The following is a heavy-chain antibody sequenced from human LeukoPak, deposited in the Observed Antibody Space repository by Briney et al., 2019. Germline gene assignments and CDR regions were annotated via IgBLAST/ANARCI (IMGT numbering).Heavy chain of an antibody. CDR1: GGSFSGYY. V-gene: IGHV4-34*01. CDR2: INHSGST. Sequence: AETLSLTCAVYGGSFSGYYWSWIRQPPGKGLEWIGEINHSGSTNYNPSLQSRVTISVDTSKNQFSLKLSSVTAADTAVYYCASNGGQIVGATRKFDYWGQGTLVTVSS. D-gene: IGHD1-26*01. J-gene: IGHJ4*02. CDR3: ASNGGQIVGATRKFDY.